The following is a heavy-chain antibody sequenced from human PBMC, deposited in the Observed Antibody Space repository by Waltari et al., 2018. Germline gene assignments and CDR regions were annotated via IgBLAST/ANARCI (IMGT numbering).Heavy chain of an antibody. Sequence: EVQLLESGGGLVQPGGSLRLSCVGTGFSFSTYGMTWVRQAPGKGLEGVSAISGRGKDTYYADFVKGRFTMSRDNSKNTLYLHMKNVRVDDTAIYYCAKDLRASAGPYWGQGTLVTVSS. D-gene: IGHD6-13*01. V-gene: IGHV3-23*01. J-gene: IGHJ4*02. CDR1: GFSFSTYG. CDR2: ISGRGKDT. CDR3: AKDLRASAGPY.